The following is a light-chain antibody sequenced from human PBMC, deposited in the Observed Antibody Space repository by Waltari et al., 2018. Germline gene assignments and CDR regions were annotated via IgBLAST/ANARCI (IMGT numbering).Light chain of an antibody. Sequence: QSALTQPRSVSGSPGQSVTISCTGTSSDVGGYMYVSWYQQRPGQAPKPLIYDLTYRPSGVPDRFSGSKSGNTASLTISGLQAEDEADYYCCSYADGNTYLFGTGTFVTVL. CDR2: DLT. J-gene: IGLJ1*01. CDR1: SSDVGGYMY. V-gene: IGLV2-11*01. CDR3: CSYADGNTYL.